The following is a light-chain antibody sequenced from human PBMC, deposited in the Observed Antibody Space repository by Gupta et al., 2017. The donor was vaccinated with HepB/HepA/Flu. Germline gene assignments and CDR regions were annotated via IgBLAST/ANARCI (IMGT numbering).Light chain of an antibody. V-gene: IGLV3-21*03. Sequence: SYVLTQPPSVSVAPGKTAKITCGGNNIGGKSVHWYQQKPGQAPVLFVYDDSDRPSGIPERFSGSNSGNTATLTINGVEAGDEADYYCQVWDSTSDHVFGTGTKVTVL. CDR2: DDS. CDR3: QVWDSTSDHV. CDR1: NIGGKS. J-gene: IGLJ1*01.